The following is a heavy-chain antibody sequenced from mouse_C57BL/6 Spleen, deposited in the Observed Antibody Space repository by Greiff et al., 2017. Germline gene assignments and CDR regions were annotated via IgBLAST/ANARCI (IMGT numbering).Heavy chain of an antibody. J-gene: IGHJ4*01. CDR2: IRLKSDNYAT. V-gene: IGHV6-3*01. CDR1: GFTFSNYW. D-gene: IGHD2-3*01. CDR3: TGPLDGYYDGSYAMDY. Sequence: EVKLVESGGGLVQPGGSMKLSCVASGFTFSNYWMNWVRQSPEKGLEWVAQIRLKSDNYATHYAESVKGRFTISRDDSKSSVYLQMNNLRAEDTGIYYCTGPLDGYYDGSYAMDYWGQGTSVTVSS.